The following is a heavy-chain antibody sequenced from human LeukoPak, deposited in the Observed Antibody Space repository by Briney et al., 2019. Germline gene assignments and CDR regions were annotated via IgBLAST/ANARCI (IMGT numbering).Heavy chain of an antibody. J-gene: IGHJ3*02. Sequence: PSETLSLTCTVSGGSISSYYWSWIRQPPGRGLEWIGYIYYSGSTNYNPSLKSRVTISLDTSKNQFSLKLSSVTAADTAVYYCARDPPGLLWFGETVDAFDIWGQGTMVTVSS. CDR2: IYYSGST. CDR3: ARDPPGLLWFGETVDAFDI. V-gene: IGHV4-59*12. CDR1: GGSISSYY. D-gene: IGHD3-10*01.